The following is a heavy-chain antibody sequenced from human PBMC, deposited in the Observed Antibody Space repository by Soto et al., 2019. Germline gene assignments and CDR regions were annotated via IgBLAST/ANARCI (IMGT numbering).Heavy chain of an antibody. J-gene: IGHJ4*02. CDR1: RFTFSSYA. CDR2: ISGIGGDT. CDR3: AKAQGDFWSGPAFDY. D-gene: IGHD3-3*01. V-gene: IGHV3-23*01. Sequence: EGQLLESGGGLVQTGGSLRLSCAASRFTFSSYAMGWVRQAPGKGLEWVSIISGIGGDTDYADSVKGRFTISRDNFKNTLYLQMNSLGVEDTALYYCAKAQGDFWSGPAFDYWGQGTLVTVSS.